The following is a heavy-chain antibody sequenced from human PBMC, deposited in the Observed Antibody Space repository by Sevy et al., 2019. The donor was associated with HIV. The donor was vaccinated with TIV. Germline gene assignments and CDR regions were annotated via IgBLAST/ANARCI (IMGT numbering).Heavy chain of an antibody. CDR2: ISGISNYI. D-gene: IGHD2-2*02. CDR3: ARNNCSITNCYMGDVFDI. Sequence: GGSLRLSCAASGFTFSSYSMNWVRRAPGKGLEWVSSISGISNYIYYANSMKGRFTVSRDNARNSLYLQMNSLRAEDTAVYYCARNNCSITNCYMGDVFDIWGQGTMVTVSS. J-gene: IGHJ3*02. CDR1: GFTFSSYS. V-gene: IGHV3-21*01.